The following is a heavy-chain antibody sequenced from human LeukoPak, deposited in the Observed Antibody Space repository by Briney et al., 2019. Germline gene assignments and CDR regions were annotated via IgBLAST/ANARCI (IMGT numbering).Heavy chain of an antibody. CDR2: ISSSGSTI. Sequence: GGSLRLSCAASGFTFSSYEMNWVRQAPGKGLEWVSYISSSGSTIYYAGSVKGRFTISRDNAKNSLYLQMNSLRAEDTAVYYCARWGKDGSSWYGGDYYYGMDVWGQGTTVTVSS. CDR3: ARWGKDGSSWYGGDYYYGMDV. CDR1: GFTFSSYE. J-gene: IGHJ6*02. V-gene: IGHV3-48*03. D-gene: IGHD6-13*01.